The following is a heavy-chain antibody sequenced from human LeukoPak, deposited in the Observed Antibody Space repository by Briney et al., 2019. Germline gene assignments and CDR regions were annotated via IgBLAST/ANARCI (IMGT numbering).Heavy chain of an antibody. J-gene: IGHJ4*02. CDR2: IYSGGST. CDR3: ASSQDTAVVEFY. V-gene: IGHV3-53*01. D-gene: IGHD5-18*01. CDR1: GFTVSSNY. Sequence: PGGSLRLSCAASGFTVSSNYMSWVRQAPGKGLEWVSVIYSGGSTYYADSVKGRFTISRDNSKNTLYLQMNSLRAEDTAVYYCASSQDTAVVEFYWGQGTLVTVSS.